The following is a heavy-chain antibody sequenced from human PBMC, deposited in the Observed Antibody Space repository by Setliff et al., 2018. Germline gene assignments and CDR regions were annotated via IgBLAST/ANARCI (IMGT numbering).Heavy chain of an antibody. CDR2: IYYSGST. CDR1: GGSISISRDW. CDR3: ARHKSNGSGSYPSLYMDV. Sequence: KASETLSLTCTVSGGSISISRDWWGWFRQPPGKGLEWIGNIYYSGSTYSNPSLKSRLIISVDAPDNQFSVKLSSVTAADTAVYYCARHKSNGSGSYPSLYMDVWGKGIMVTVSS. D-gene: IGHD3-10*01. J-gene: IGHJ6*03. V-gene: IGHV4-39*01.